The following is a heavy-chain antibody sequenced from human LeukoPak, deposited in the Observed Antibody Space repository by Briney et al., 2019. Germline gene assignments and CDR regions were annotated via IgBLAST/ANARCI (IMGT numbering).Heavy chain of an antibody. V-gene: IGHV4-59*11. J-gene: IGHJ4*02. D-gene: IGHD6-13*01. CDR1: GGSISSHY. Sequence: SETLSLTCTVSGGSISSHYWSWIRQPPGKGLEWIGYIYYSGSTNYNRSLKSRVTISVDTSKNQFSLKLSSVTAADTAVYYCARGVAAAGVDYWGQGTLVTVSS. CDR3: ARGVAAAGVDY. CDR2: IYYSGST.